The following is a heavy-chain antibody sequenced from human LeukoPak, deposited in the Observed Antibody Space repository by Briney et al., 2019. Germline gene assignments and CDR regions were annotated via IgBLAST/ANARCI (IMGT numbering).Heavy chain of an antibody. CDR1: GGSISSYY. V-gene: IGHV4-59*01. Sequence: PSETLSLTCTVSGGSISSYYWSWIRQPPGKGLEWIGYIYYSGSTNYNPSLKSRVTISVDTSKNQFSLKLSSVTAADTAVYYCARGYCSGGSCYSGPDAFDIWGQGTMVTLSS. J-gene: IGHJ3*02. CDR2: IYYSGST. D-gene: IGHD2-15*01. CDR3: ARGYCSGGSCYSGPDAFDI.